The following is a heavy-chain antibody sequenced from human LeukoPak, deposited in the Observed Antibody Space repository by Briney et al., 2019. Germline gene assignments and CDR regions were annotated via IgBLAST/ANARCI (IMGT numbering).Heavy chain of an antibody. CDR3: ARRRDETATAAGYYHMDV. V-gene: IGHV4-4*09. CDR1: GASISSYY. J-gene: IGHJ6*03. CDR2: IFPSGSI. D-gene: IGHD3-22*01. Sequence: SETLSLTCTVSGASISSYYWSWFRRPPGKGLEWIAYIFPSGSINFNPSLKSRVSISVDESKNNFSLDLSSVTAADTAVYYCARRRDETATAAGYYHMDVWGKGTTVTVSS.